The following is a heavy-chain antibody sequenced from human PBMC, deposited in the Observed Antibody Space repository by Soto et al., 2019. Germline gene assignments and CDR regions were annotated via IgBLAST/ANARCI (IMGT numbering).Heavy chain of an antibody. Sequence: QVQLVQSGAEVRKPGASVKVSCEASGYTFTSYDIYGVRQATGPRLEWMGWMNPSTGNSGYAQKFQGRVTMTSDTSISTANLELGSPRSEDTAVYYCARRAATNGWHGVGDDEYYFDFWGKGTLVAVSS. CDR1: GYTFTSYD. V-gene: IGHV1-8*01. D-gene: IGHD2-21*02. J-gene: IGHJ4*02. CDR2: MNPSTGNS. CDR3: ARRAATNGWHGVGDDEYYFDF.